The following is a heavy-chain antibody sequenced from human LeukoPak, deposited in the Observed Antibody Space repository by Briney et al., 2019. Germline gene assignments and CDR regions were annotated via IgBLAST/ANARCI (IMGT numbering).Heavy chain of an antibody. CDR1: GGTFSSYA. Sequence: SVKVSCKASGGTFSSYAISWVRQAPGQGLEWMGGIIPIFGTANYAQKFQGRVAITTDESTSTAYMELSSLRSEDTAVYYCARDRPDIVGVSRGFDYWGQGTLATVSS. D-gene: IGHD1-26*01. CDR2: IIPIFGTA. V-gene: IGHV1-69*05. CDR3: ARDRPDIVGVSRGFDY. J-gene: IGHJ4*02.